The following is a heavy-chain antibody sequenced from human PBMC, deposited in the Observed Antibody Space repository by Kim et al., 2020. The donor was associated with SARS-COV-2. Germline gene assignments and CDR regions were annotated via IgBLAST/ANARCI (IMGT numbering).Heavy chain of an antibody. V-gene: IGHV3-48*02. D-gene: IGHD4-17*01. CDR3: ARDREIMTTVTTPYYYYGMDV. J-gene: IGHJ6*02. Sequence: GGSLRLSCAASGFTFSSYSMNWVRQAPGKGLEWVSYISSSSSTIYYADSVKGRFTISRDNAKNSLYLQMNSLRDEDTAVYYCARDREIMTTVTTPYYYYGMDVWGQGTTVTVSS. CDR1: GFTFSSYS. CDR2: ISSSSSTI.